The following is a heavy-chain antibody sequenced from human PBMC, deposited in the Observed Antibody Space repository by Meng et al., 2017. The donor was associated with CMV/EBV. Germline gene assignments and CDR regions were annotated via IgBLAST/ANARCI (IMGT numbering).Heavy chain of an antibody. CDR2: INHRGST. D-gene: IGHD6-13*01. J-gene: IGHJ5*02. V-gene: IGHV4-34*01. Sequence: GSLRLSCAVYGGSFSGYYWSWIRQPPGKGLEWIGEINHRGSTNYNPSLKSRVTISVDTSKSQFSLKLSSVTAADTAVYYCARRRTSSGYSSSWSGYNWFDPWGQGTLVTVSS. CDR1: GGSFSGYY. CDR3: ARRRTSSGYSSSWSGYNWFDP.